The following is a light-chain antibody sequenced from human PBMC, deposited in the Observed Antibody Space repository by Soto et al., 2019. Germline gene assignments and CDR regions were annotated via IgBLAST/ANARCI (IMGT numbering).Light chain of an antibody. V-gene: IGKV1-5*01. CDR1: QTISSW. J-gene: IGKJ1*01. CDR2: DAS. Sequence: DIQMTQSPSTLSASVGARVTLTGRASQTISSWLAWYQQKPGKAPKLVIHDASSLESGVPSRFSGSGSGTEFTLTISSLQPDDVATYYCQQYNSYRWTFGQGTKGDIK. CDR3: QQYNSYRWT.